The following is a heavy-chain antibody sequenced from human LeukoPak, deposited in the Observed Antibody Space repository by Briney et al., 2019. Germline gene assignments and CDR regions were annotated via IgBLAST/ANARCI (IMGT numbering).Heavy chain of an antibody. CDR1: GGSFSGYY. V-gene: IGHV3-21*01. CDR2: IRSSSSYI. CDR3: ARDGPSIAADFDC. Sequence: ETLSLTCAVYGGSFSGYYWSWVRQAPGKGLEWVSSIRSSSSYIYYADSLKGRFTISRDNAKNSLYLQMNSLRAEDSAVYYCARDGPSIAADFDCWGQGTLVTVSS. D-gene: IGHD6-6*01. J-gene: IGHJ4*02.